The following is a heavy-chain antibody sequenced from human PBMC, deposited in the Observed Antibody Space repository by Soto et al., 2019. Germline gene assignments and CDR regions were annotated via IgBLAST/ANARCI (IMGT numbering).Heavy chain of an antibody. CDR3: AIGQSITIFGVVIYDAFDI. J-gene: IGHJ3*02. V-gene: IGHV1-8*01. Sequence: QVQLVQSGAEVKKPGASVKVSCKASGYTFTSYDINWVRQATGQGLEWMGWMNPNSGNTGYAQKFQGRVTMTRNTSISTAYRELSSLRSEDTAVYYCAIGQSITIFGVVIYDAFDIWGQGTMVTVSS. CDR1: GYTFTSYD. CDR2: MNPNSGNT. D-gene: IGHD3-3*01.